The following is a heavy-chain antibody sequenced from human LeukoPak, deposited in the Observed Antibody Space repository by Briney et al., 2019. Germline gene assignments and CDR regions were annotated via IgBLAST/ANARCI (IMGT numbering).Heavy chain of an antibody. CDR1: GLTFSSYS. CDR2: VSSSSSYI. V-gene: IGHV3-21*01. CDR3: AREYLEWLLYVDY. J-gene: IGHJ4*02. D-gene: IGHD3-3*01. Sequence: GGSLRLSCAASGLTFSSYSINWVRQAPGKGLEWVSSVSSSSSYICNAVSGKGRFTISRDNSKSTLGLQMNGLRAEDTAVYYCAREYLEWLLYVDYWGQGTLVSVSS.